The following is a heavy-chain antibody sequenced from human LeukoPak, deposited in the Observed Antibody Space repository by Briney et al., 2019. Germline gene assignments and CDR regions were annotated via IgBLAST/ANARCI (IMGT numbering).Heavy chain of an antibody. CDR3: ARGRFRGGIDY. V-gene: IGHV4-59*12. D-gene: IGHD3-10*01. CDR2: IYYSGST. CDR1: GGSISSYY. Sequence: SETLSLTCTVSGGSISSYYWSWIRQPPGKGLEWIGYIYYSGSTNYNPSLKSRVTISVDTSKNQFSLKLSSVTAADTAVYYCARGRFRGGIDYWGQGTLVTVSS. J-gene: IGHJ4*02.